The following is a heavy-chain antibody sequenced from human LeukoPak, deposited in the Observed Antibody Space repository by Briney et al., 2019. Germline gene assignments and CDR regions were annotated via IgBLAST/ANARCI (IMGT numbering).Heavy chain of an antibody. J-gene: IGHJ6*03. Sequence: PGGSLRLSCAASGFTFSTSSLNWVRQAPGKGLEWVANIKQDGSEKYYVDSVKGRFTISRDNAKNSLYLQMNSLRAEDTAVYYCARGNRGQGSTPPYYYYYYMDVWGKGTTVTVSS. CDR2: IKQDGSEK. CDR1: GFTFSTSS. CDR3: ARGNRGQGSTPPYYYYYYMDV. D-gene: IGHD2-2*01. V-gene: IGHV3-7*01.